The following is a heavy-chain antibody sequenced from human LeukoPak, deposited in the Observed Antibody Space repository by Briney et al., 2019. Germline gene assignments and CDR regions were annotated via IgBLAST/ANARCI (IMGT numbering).Heavy chain of an antibody. J-gene: IGHJ4*02. D-gene: IGHD6-19*01. CDR1: GFTFEDHG. Sequence: PGGSLRLSCAASGFTFEDHGGAWVRQVPGKGLEWVAGINWDGGSTGYADFVKGRFTISRDNAKNSLFLQVSSLRVEDTALYFCAMGDSGGWYFEYWGQGALVTVSS. V-gene: IGHV3-20*04. CDR2: INWDGGST. CDR3: AMGDSGGWYFEY.